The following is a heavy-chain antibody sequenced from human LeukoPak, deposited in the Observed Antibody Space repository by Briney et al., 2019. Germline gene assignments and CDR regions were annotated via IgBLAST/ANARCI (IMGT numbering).Heavy chain of an antibody. CDR3: AKSPRGAAADNWFDP. CDR1: GFTVSSNY. Sequence: GGSLRLSCAASGFTVSSNYMSWVRQAPGKGLEWVSVIYSGGSTYYADSVKGRFTISRDNSKNTLYLQMNSLRAEDTAVYYCAKSPRGAAADNWFDPWGQGTLVTVSS. CDR2: IYSGGST. V-gene: IGHV3-53*05. D-gene: IGHD6-13*01. J-gene: IGHJ5*02.